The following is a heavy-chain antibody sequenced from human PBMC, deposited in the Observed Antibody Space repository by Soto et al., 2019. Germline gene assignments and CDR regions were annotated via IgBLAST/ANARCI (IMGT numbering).Heavy chain of an antibody. CDR3: AKVMVRGVAPYYYYYDMDV. CDR2: ISGGGDGT. D-gene: IGHD3-10*01. J-gene: IGHJ6*02. CDR1: RFIFTTYW. Sequence: GGSLRLSCAGSRFIFTTYWMDWVRQAPGKGLEWVSTISGGGDGTYYADSVKGRFTISRDSSKNTLYLQVNSLRAEDTAVYYCAKVMVRGVAPYYYYYDMDVWGQGTTVTVSS. V-gene: IGHV3-23*01.